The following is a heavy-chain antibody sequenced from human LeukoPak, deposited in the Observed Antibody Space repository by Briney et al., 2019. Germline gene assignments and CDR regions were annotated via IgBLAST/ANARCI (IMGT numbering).Heavy chain of an antibody. CDR1: GYSFTGHY. D-gene: IGHD5-18*01. CDR2: INPKSGGT. Sequence: ASVKVSCKASGYSFTGHYMHWVRQAPGQGLEWMGWINPKSGGTNYAQKFQGRVTMTRDTSISTAYMDMSSLRSDDTAVYYCARGRAEKRLPFDYWGQGTLVTVSS. V-gene: IGHV1-2*02. J-gene: IGHJ4*02. CDR3: ARGRAEKRLPFDY.